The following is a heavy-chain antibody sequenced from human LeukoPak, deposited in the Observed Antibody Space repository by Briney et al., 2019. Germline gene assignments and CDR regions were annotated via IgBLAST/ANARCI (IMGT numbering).Heavy chain of an antibody. J-gene: IGHJ4*02. D-gene: IGHD3-16*01. CDR1: KFTFSNYG. Sequence: GGSLRLSCAASKFTFSNYGMHWVRRAPGKGLEWVAIIWYDGSDKYYADSVKGRFTISRDNSKNTLYLQMNSLRVEDTAVYYCARGGLTTDYWGQGTLVTVSS. V-gene: IGHV3-33*08. CDR2: IWYDGSDK. CDR3: ARGGLTTDY.